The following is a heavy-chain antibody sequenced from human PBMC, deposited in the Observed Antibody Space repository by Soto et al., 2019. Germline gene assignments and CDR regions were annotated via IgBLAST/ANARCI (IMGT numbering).Heavy chain of an antibody. CDR2: ISGSGGST. CDR3: AKDHAIFGLVIIGGGFDY. J-gene: IGHJ4*02. D-gene: IGHD3-3*01. V-gene: IGHV3-23*01. Sequence: EVQLLESGGGLVQPGGSLRLSCAASGFTFSSYAMSWVRQAPGKGLEWVSAISGSGGSTYYADSVKGRFTISRDNSKNTLYLQMNSMRAEDTAVYYCAKDHAIFGLVIIGGGFDYWGQGTLVTVSS. CDR1: GFTFSSYA.